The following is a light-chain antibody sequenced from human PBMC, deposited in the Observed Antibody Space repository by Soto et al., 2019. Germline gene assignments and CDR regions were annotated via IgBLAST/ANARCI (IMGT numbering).Light chain of an antibody. Sequence: EIVLTQSPGTLSLSPGERATLSCRASQSVSSSYFAWYQKRFGQAPRLLIYGASSRATGIPDLFSGSGSGTDFTLTISRLEPEDFAVYYCQQYVSSSWTFGQGTKVEIK. V-gene: IGKV3-20*01. J-gene: IGKJ1*01. CDR3: QQYVSSSWT. CDR2: GAS. CDR1: QSVSSSY.